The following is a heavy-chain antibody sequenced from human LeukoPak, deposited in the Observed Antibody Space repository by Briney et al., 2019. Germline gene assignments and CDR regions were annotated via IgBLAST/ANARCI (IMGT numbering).Heavy chain of an antibody. Sequence: SETLSLTCTVSGGSISSSSYYWGWIRQPPGKGLEWIGSIYYSGSTYYNPSLKSRVTISVDTSKNQFSLKLSSVTAADTAVYYCASQLELDDAFDIWGQGTMVTVSS. CDR3: ASQLELDDAFDI. D-gene: IGHD1-7*01. V-gene: IGHV4-39*01. CDR2: IYYSGST. CDR1: GGSISSSSYY. J-gene: IGHJ3*02.